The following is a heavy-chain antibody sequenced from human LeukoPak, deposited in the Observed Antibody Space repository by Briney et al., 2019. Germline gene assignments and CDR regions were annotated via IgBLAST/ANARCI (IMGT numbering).Heavy chain of an antibody. CDR2: VYYSGTT. Sequence: PSETLSLTCIVSGGSISSYYWSWIRQPPGKGLEWIGYVYYSGTTNYNPSLKSRVTISVDTSNNQFSLKLSSVTAADTAVYYCARDTGSGYYYLDYWGQGTLVTVSS. V-gene: IGHV4-59*01. CDR1: GGSISSYY. J-gene: IGHJ4*02. D-gene: IGHD3-22*01. CDR3: ARDTGSGYYYLDY.